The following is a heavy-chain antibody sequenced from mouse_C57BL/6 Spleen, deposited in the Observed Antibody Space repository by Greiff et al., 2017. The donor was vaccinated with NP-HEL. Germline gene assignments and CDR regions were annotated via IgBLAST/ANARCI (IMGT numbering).Heavy chain of an antibody. J-gene: IGHJ3*01. D-gene: IGHD2-1*01. V-gene: IGHV1-19*01. CDR3: ARGDYGKAPSY. CDR2: INPYNGGT. CDR1: GYTFTDYY. Sequence: EVQLHQSGPVLVKPGASVKMSCKASGYTFTDYYMNWVKQSHGQSLEWIGVINPYNGGTSYNQKFKGKATLTVDKSSSTAYMQLSSLTSEDSAVYYCARGDYGKAPSYWGQGTLVTVSA.